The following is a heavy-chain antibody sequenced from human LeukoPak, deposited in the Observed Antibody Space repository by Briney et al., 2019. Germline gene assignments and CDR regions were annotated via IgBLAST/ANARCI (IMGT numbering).Heavy chain of an antibody. D-gene: IGHD5-12*01. CDR1: GASVSSSNYC. CDR3: ASSNTGCIIDFDY. J-gene: IGHJ4*02. V-gene: IGHV4-61*02. Sequence: SETLSLTCTVSGASVSSSNYCWSWIRPPAGKGLEWIGRVYFSGSTSYNPSLKSRVTMSLDTSKNQVSLKLSSVTAADTAVYYCASSNTGCIIDFDYWGQGTLVTVSS. CDR2: VYFSGST.